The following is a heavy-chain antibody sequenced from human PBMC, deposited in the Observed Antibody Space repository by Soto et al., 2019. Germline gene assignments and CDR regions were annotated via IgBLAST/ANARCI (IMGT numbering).Heavy chain of an antibody. J-gene: IGHJ6*02. V-gene: IGHV1-18*01. CDR2: ISPYNGRT. D-gene: IGHD2-2*01. CDR1: GYSFTSYG. CDR3: GRCRTDCYAMDV. Sequence: ASVKVSCKASGYSFTSYGIGWVRQVPGRGPEWMGWISPYNGRTNYAQSVKGRVVMTTDISTNTVYLELRSLRSDDSAIYYCGRCRTDCYAMDVWGQGTRVTVSS.